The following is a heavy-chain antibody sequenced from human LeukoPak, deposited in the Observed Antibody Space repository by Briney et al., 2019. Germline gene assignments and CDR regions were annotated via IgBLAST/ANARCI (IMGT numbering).Heavy chain of an antibody. CDR2: ISGSGGST. J-gene: IGHJ4*02. CDR3: AKDAPNYYDSSGPFEY. Sequence: PGGSLGLSCAASGFTFSSYAMSWVRQAPGKGLEWVSAISGSGGSTYYADSVKGRFTISRDNSKNTLYLQMNSLRAEDTAVYYCAKDAPNYYDSSGPFEYWGQGTLVTVSS. V-gene: IGHV3-23*01. D-gene: IGHD3-22*01. CDR1: GFTFSSYA.